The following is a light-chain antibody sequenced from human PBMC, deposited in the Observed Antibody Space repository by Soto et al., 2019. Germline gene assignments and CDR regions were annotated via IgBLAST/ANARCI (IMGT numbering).Light chain of an antibody. CDR1: SAHIGSNT. J-gene: IGLJ3*02. Sequence: QPVLTQPPSASGTPGQRVTISCSGSSAHIGSNTVNWDQQLPGTAPKLLIYSNNQRPSGVPDRFSGSKSGTSASLAISGLQSEDEADYYCAAWDDSLNGWGFGGGTKLTVL. CDR3: AAWDDSLNGWG. V-gene: IGLV1-44*01. CDR2: SNN.